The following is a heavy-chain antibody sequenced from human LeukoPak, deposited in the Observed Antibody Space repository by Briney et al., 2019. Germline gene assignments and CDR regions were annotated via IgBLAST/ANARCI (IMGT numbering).Heavy chain of an antibody. V-gene: IGHV3-15*01. J-gene: IGHJ3*02. CDR3: TTEPGGIAGEDDVFVI. D-gene: IGHD6-13*01. CDR2: IKSKTHGGTA. CDR1: GLTFSDYS. Sequence: GGSLRLSCAASGLTFSDYSMTWVRQAPGKGLEWVGRIKSKTHGGTADYAAPVKGRFTISRDDSKNTLYLQMNSLKTEDTAVYFCTTEPGGIAGEDDVFVIWGQGTMVTV.